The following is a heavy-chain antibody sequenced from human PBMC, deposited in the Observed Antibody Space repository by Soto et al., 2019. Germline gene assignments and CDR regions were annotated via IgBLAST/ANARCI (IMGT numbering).Heavy chain of an antibody. D-gene: IGHD4-17*01. CDR1: GFTFSSDA. CDR2: ISYDGNNK. Sequence: QVQLVESGGGVVQPGRSLRLSCAASGFTFSSDAVHWVRQAPGTGLEWVAVISYDGNNKYYADSVKGRFTISRDNSKNTLSLQMNSLRAEDTAVYYCAREDYGESDPYFDCWGQVTLVTVSS. J-gene: IGHJ4*02. V-gene: IGHV3-30-3*01. CDR3: AREDYGESDPYFDC.